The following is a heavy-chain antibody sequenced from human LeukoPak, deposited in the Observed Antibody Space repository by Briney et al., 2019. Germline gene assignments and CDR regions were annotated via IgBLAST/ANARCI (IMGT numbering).Heavy chain of an antibody. D-gene: IGHD5-24*01. V-gene: IGHV1-8*02. CDR3: ARAVGYNLDY. CDR2: MNPNSGNT. CDR1: GYTFTTYY. J-gene: IGHJ4*02. Sequence: ASVKVSCKASGYTFTTYYIHWVRQATGQGLEWMGWMNPNSGNTGYAQKFQGRVTITRNTSISTAYMELSSLRSEDTAVYYCARAVGYNLDYWGQGTLVTVSS.